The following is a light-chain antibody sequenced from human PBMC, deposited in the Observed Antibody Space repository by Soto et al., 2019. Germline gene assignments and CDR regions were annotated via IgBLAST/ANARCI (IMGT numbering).Light chain of an antibody. V-gene: IGKV1-13*02. Sequence: AIQLTQSPSSLSASVGDRFTITCRASQDISSSLAWYQQKAGKAPKLLIYGASILQSGVPSGFSGSGFGTDFTLTISSLRAEDFAIYFCQQTKSYPSTFGGGTKVDI. CDR2: GAS. CDR3: QQTKSYPST. CDR1: QDISSS. J-gene: IGKJ4*01.